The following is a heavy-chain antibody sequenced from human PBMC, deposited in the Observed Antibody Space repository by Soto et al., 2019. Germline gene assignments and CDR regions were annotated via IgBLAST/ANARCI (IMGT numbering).Heavy chain of an antibody. V-gene: IGHV1-2*02. J-gene: IGHJ4*02. D-gene: IGHD1-7*01. CDR3: VRGRSGELVGFY. CDR1: GYTFTGHY. Sequence: QVQLVQSGAEVKKSGASVKVSCKASGYTFTGHYIHWVRQATGQGPEWVGEIGPNKGDTKYAQKFQGRVTMTRDTSSSTVYMELSNLSPDDTAVYYCVRGRSGELVGFYWGQGTLVTVYS. CDR2: IGPNKGDT.